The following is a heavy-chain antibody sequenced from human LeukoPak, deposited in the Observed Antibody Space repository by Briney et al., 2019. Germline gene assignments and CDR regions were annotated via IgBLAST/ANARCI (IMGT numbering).Heavy chain of an antibody. CDR1: GFTFSSYE. Sequence: PGGSLRLSCAASGFTFSSYEMNWVRQAPGRGLEWVSYISSSGSTIYYAASVKGRFTISRDNAKNSLYLQMNSLRAEDTAVYYCARRSWIQLWYGYDYWGQGTLVTVSS. J-gene: IGHJ4*02. D-gene: IGHD5-18*01. CDR3: ARRSWIQLWYGYDY. CDR2: ISSSGSTI. V-gene: IGHV3-48*03.